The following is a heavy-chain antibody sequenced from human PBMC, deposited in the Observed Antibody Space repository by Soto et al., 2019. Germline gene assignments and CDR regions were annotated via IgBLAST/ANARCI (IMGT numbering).Heavy chain of an antibody. CDR2: ISGSGGIT. CDR3: AKLITMNTVGAFDI. V-gene: IGHV3-23*01. J-gene: IGHJ3*02. Sequence: EVQLLESGGGLVQPGGSLRLSCAASGFTFSSYAMSWVRQAPGKGREWVSAISGSGGITYYADSVKGRFTISRDNSTNTLYLQMNSLRAEDTAVYYCAKLITMNTVGAFDIWGQGTMVTVSS. D-gene: IGHD3-22*01. CDR1: GFTFSSYA.